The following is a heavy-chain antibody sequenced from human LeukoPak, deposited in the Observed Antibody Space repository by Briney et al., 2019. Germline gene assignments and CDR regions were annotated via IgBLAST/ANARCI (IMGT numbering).Heavy chain of an antibody. CDR2: MNPNSGNT. V-gene: IGHV1-8*01. CDR3: ATSGRRFYDSSGYSDY. J-gene: IGHJ4*02. Sequence: ASVKVSCKASGYTFTSYDINWVRQATGQGLEWMGWMNPNSGNTGYAQKFQGRVTMTRNTSISTAYMELSSLRSEDTAVYYCATSGRRFYDSSGYSDYWGQGTLVTVSS. CDR1: GYTFTSYD. D-gene: IGHD3-22*01.